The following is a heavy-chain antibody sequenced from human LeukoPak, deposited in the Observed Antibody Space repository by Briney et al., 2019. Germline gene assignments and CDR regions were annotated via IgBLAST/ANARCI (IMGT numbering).Heavy chain of an antibody. CDR3: ARGCSLVYYYYMDV. CDR2: IYTSGST. Sequence: PSETLSLTCTVSGGSISSYYWSWIRQPAGKGLEWIGRIYTSGSTNYNPSLKSRVTMSVDTSKNQFSLKLSSVTAADTAVYYCARGCSLVYYYYMDVWGKGTTVTVSS. CDR1: GGSISSYY. V-gene: IGHV4-4*07. J-gene: IGHJ6*03. D-gene: IGHD2-8*02.